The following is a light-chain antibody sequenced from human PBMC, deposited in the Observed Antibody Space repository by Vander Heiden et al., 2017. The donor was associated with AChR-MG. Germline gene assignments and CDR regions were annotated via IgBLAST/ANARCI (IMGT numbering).Light chain of an antibody. CDR3: QQYNSYS. V-gene: IGKV1-5*01. Sequence: DIQMTPSPSTLSASVGDRVTITCRASQSISSWLAWYQQKPGKAPKLLIYDASSLESGVPSRFSGSGSGTEFTITISSLQPDDFATYYCQQYNSYSFGQGTKLEIK. J-gene: IGKJ2*01. CDR1: QSISSW. CDR2: DAS.